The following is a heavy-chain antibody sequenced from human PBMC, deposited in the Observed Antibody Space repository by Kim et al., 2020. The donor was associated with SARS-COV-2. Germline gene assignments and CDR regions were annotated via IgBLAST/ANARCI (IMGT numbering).Heavy chain of an antibody. Sequence: GGSLRLSCAASGFSFSSYAMTWVRQAPGKGLEWVSTIGLSAGNTFYADSVKGRFIISRDNSKNTVYLQMSSLRAEDTAVYYCAKRGAVVTLWDYWGLGSLVTVSS. CDR3: AKRGAVVTLWDY. CDR2: IGLSAGNT. D-gene: IGHD2-21*02. J-gene: IGHJ4*02. V-gene: IGHV3-23*01. CDR1: GFSFSSYA.